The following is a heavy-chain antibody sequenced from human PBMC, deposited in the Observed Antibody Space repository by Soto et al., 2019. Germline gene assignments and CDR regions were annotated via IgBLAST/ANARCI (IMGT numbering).Heavy chain of an antibody. CDR1: GVSLSTSGVG. D-gene: IGHD2-15*01. J-gene: IGHJ6*02. CDR2: IYWDDDK. V-gene: IGHV2-5*02. Sequence: QITLKESGPTLVKPTQTLTLTCTFSGVSLSTSGVGVAWIRQPPGKALEWLALIYWDDDKRYRPSLENRLTITKDIYKNQVVPTMPNRYSVATATYYWAYHPCSGGSCYWFSYSGMDVWGQGTTVTVSS. CDR3: AYHPCSGGSCYWFSYSGMDV.